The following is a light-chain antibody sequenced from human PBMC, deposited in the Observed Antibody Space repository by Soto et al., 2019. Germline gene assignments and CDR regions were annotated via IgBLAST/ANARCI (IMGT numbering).Light chain of an antibody. CDR2: GAS. V-gene: IGKV3-20*01. J-gene: IGKJ1*01. Sequence: ETVLTQSPGTLSLSPGERATLSCRASQSVRSSLLAWYQHKPGQTPRLLIYGASSRATGIPDRFSGSGSGTDFTLTISRLEPEHFAVYYCQQYGSPWTFGQGTKVEIK. CDR1: QSVRSSL. CDR3: QQYGSPWT.